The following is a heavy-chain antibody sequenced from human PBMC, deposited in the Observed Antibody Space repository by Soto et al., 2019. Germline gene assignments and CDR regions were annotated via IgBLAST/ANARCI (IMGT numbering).Heavy chain of an antibody. CDR2: INHSGST. J-gene: IGHJ5*02. CDR3: ARGVGDIVVVVAATSRGFDP. V-gene: IGHV4-34*01. Sequence: QVQLQQWGAGLLKPSETLSLTCAVYGGSFSGYYWSWIRQPPGKGLEWIGEINHSGSTNYNPSLKGRVTISGDTSKNQFSMKLSSVTAADTAVYYCARGVGDIVVVVAATSRGFDPWGQGTLVTVSS. D-gene: IGHD2-15*01. CDR1: GGSFSGYY.